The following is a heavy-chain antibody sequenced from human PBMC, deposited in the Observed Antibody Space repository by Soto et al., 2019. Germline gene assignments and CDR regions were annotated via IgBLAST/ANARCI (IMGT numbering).Heavy chain of an antibody. CDR3: ARGGDYIWGSYRPLGAFDI. J-gene: IGHJ3*02. D-gene: IGHD3-16*02. Sequence: PGGSLRLSCAASGFTFDDYGMSWVRQAPGKGLEWVSGINWNCGSTGYADSLKGRFTISRDNAKNFLYLQMNSLRAEDTALYHCARGGDYIWGSYRPLGAFDIWGQGTMVTVSS. CDR2: INWNCGST. CDR1: GFTFDDYG. V-gene: IGHV3-20*01.